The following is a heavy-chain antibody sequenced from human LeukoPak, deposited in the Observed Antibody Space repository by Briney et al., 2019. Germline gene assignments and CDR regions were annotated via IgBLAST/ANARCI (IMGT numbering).Heavy chain of an antibody. CDR1: GFTFSSYG. V-gene: IGHV3-30*18. CDR3: AKQEGAQQLVYYFDY. J-gene: IGHJ4*02. CDR2: TSYDGSNK. D-gene: IGHD6-13*01. Sequence: GGSLRLSCAASGFTFSSYGMHWVRQAPGKGLEWVAVTSYDGSNKYYADSVKGRFTISRDNSKNTLYLQMNSLRAEDTAVYYCAKQEGAQQLVYYFDYWGQGTLVTVSS.